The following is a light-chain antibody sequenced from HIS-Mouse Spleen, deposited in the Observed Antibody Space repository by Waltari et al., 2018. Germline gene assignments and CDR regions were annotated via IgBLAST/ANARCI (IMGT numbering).Light chain of an antibody. J-gene: IGKJ3*01. CDR3: QQYGSSPFT. V-gene: IGKV3-11*01. CDR1: QSVSSY. CDR2: DAS. Sequence: EIVLTQSPATLSLSPGERATVSCRASQSVSSYLAWYQQKPGQAPRLLIYDASNRATGIPARFSGSGSGTDFTLTISSLEPEDFAVYYCQQYGSSPFTFGPGTKVDIK.